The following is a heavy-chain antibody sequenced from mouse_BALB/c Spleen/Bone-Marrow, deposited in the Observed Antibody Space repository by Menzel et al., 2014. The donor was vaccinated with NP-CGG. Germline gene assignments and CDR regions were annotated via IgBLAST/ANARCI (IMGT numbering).Heavy chain of an antibody. V-gene: IGHV2-6-1*01. CDR1: GFSLTNYG. Sequence: VQVVESGPGLVAPSQSLSITCTISGFSLTNYGVHWVRQPPGKGLEWLVVIWSDGSTTYNSALKSRLSISEDNSKSQVFLKMNSLQTDDTAMYYCARHRYYAMDYWGQGTSVTVSS. J-gene: IGHJ4*01. CDR2: IWSDGST. CDR3: ARHRYYAMDY.